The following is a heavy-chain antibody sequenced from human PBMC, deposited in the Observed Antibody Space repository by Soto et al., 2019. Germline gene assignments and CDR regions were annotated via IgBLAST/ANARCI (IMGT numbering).Heavy chain of an antibody. D-gene: IGHD5-12*01. J-gene: IGHJ4*02. Sequence: SETLSLTCTVSGGSISSGGYYWSWIRQHPGKGLEWIGYIYYSGSTYYNPSLKSRVTISVDTSKNQFSLKLSSVTAADTAVYYCARVGGYVYYFDYWGQGTLVTVSS. V-gene: IGHV4-31*03. CDR3: ARVGGYVYYFDY. CDR1: GGSISSGGYY. CDR2: IYYSGST.